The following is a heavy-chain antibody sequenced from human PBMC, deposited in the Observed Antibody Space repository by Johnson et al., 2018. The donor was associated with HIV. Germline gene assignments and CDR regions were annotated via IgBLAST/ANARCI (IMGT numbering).Heavy chain of an antibody. V-gene: IGHV3-7*01. CDR1: GLTFSPSW. CDR2: IKHDGSRI. Sequence: LLVESGGGVVRPGGSLRLSCAASGLTFSPSWMNWVRQAPGRGLEWVANIKHDGSRIQYMDSVKGRFTIPRDNTRHLLFLQMNTLRAEDTAVYYCARDVSYRYDGDGWADAFDIWGQGTMVTVSA. J-gene: IGHJ3*02. D-gene: IGHD2-21*01. CDR3: ARDVSYRYDGDGWADAFDI.